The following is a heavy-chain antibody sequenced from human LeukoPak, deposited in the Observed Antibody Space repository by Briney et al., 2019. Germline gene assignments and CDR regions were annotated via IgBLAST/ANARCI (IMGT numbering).Heavy chain of an antibody. D-gene: IGHD5-24*01. V-gene: IGHV4-61*02. CDR3: ARDIEMATTNGAFDI. J-gene: IGHJ3*02. CDR1: GGSISSGSYY. Sequence: SETLSLTCTVSGGSISSGSYYWSWIRQPAGKGLEWIGRIYTSGSTNYNPSLNSRATISVDTTKNQLSLQLSSVTAADTAVYYCARDIEMATTNGAFDIWGQGTMVTVSS. CDR2: IYTSGST.